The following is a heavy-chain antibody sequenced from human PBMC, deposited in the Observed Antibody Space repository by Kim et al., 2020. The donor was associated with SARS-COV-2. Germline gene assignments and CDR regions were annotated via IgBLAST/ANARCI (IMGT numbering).Heavy chain of an antibody. V-gene: IGHV1-18*01. CDR2: T. Sequence: TNYAQKLKGRLTMTTDPSTSTVYMELRSLRSDDTAIYYCARSGPSITGFDYWGQGTLVTVSS. J-gene: IGHJ4*02. D-gene: IGHD1-20*01. CDR3: ARSGPSITGFDY.